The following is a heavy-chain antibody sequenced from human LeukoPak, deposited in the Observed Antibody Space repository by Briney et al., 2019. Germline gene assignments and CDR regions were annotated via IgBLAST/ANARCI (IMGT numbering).Heavy chain of an antibody. CDR3: ARGLIQLWLGRSYYYMDV. V-gene: IGHV1-8*01. Sequence: ASVKVSCKASGYTFTSYDINWVRQATGQGLEGMGWLNPNSGNTGYAQKFQGRITMTRNTSISATYMELSSLRSENTAVYYCARGLIQLWLGRSYYYMDVWGKGTTVTVSS. CDR2: LNPNSGNT. CDR1: GYTFTSYD. D-gene: IGHD5-18*01. J-gene: IGHJ6*03.